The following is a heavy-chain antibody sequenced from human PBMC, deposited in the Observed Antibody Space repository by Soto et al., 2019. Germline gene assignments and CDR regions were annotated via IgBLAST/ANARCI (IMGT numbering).Heavy chain of an antibody. CDR1: GFTFSSYA. Sequence: PGGSLRLSCAASGFTFSSYAMHWVRQAPGKGLEWVAVISYDGSNKYYADSVKGRFTISRDNSKNTLYLQMNSLRAEDTAVYYCARDTPITMVRGALGGYFDYWGQGTLVTVSS. V-gene: IGHV3-30-3*01. J-gene: IGHJ4*02. CDR2: ISYDGSNK. D-gene: IGHD3-10*01. CDR3: ARDTPITMVRGALGGYFDY.